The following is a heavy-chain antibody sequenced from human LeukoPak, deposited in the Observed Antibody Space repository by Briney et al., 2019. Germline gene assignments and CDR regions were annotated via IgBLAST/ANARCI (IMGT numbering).Heavy chain of an antibody. V-gene: IGHV3-53*01. CDR2: LYAGGES. J-gene: IGHJ4*02. D-gene: IGHD3-10*01. CDR3: ARDSAGNQYSSGNFDL. CDR1: GFAVKSSY. Sequence: GGSLRLSGAASGFAVKSSYMNWVRQAPGKGLEWVSVLYAGGESYYADSVLGRFTISRDNSNNTVFLEMNSLTADDTAVYFCARDSAGNQYSSGNFDLWGQGTLVTVSS.